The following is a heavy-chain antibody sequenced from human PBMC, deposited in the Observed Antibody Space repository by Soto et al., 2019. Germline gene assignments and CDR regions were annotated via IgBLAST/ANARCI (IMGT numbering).Heavy chain of an antibody. CDR2: INHSGST. D-gene: IGHD1-26*01. Sequence: PSETLSLTCAVYGGSFSGYYWSWIRQPPGKGLEWIGEINHSGSTNYNPSLKSRVTISVDTSKNQFSLKLSSVTAADTAVYYCARGGVGATWYYVRGVCGHANTGTIS. V-gene: IGHV4-34*01. CDR3: ARGGVGATWYYVRGV. J-gene: IGHJ6*02. CDR1: GGSFSGYY.